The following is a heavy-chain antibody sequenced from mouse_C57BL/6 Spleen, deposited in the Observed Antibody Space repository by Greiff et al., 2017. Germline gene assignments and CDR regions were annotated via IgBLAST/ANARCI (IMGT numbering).Heavy chain of an antibody. CDR2: IDPSDSET. CDR3: AAYYYGSSSPFAY. J-gene: IGHJ2*01. V-gene: IGHV1-52*01. CDR1: GYTFTSYW. D-gene: IGHD1-1*01. Sequence: QVQLQQPGAELVRPGSSVKLSCKASGYTFTSYWMHWVKQRPIQGLEWIGNIDPSDSETHYNQKFKDKATLTVDKSSSTAYMQLSSLTSEDSAVYYCAAYYYGSSSPFAYWGQGTTLTVSS.